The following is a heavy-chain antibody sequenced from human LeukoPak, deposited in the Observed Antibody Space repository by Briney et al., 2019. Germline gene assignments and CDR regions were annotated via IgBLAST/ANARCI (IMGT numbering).Heavy chain of an antibody. CDR1: GFTFSSYA. Sequence: GGSLRLSCAASGFTFSSYAMSWVRQAPGKGLEWVSSISSSSSYIYYAGSVKGRFTISRDNAKNSLYLQMNSLRAEDTAVYYCASGIAADLYWGQGTLVTVSS. J-gene: IGHJ4*02. CDR2: ISSSSSYI. CDR3: ASGIAADLY. V-gene: IGHV3-21*04. D-gene: IGHD6-13*01.